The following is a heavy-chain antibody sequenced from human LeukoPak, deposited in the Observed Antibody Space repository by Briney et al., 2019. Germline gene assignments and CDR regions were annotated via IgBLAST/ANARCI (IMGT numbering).Heavy chain of an antibody. V-gene: IGHV3-66*04. Sequence: GGSLRLSCAASGFTFSDYNMRWIRQAPGKGLEWVSVIYSGGSTYYADSVKGRFTISRDNSKNTLYLQMNSLRAEDTAVYYCARLGYSGYDSRDYWGQGTLVTVSS. CDR3: ARLGYSGYDSRDY. J-gene: IGHJ4*02. D-gene: IGHD5-12*01. CDR1: GFTFSDYN. CDR2: IYSGGST.